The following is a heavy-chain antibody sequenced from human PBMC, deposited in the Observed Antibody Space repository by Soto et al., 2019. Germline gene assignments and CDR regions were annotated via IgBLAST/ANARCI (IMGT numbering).Heavy chain of an antibody. CDR1: GGSISSGDYY. CDR2: IYYSGST. V-gene: IGHV4-30-4*01. Sequence: SETLSLTCTVSGGSISSGDYYWSWIRQPPGKGLEWIGYIYYSGSTYYNPSLKSRVTISVDTSKDQFSLKLSSVTAADTAVYYCARIVQAAILGGWFDPWGQGTLVTVSS. J-gene: IGHJ5*02. D-gene: IGHD2-2*01. CDR3: ARIVQAAILGGWFDP.